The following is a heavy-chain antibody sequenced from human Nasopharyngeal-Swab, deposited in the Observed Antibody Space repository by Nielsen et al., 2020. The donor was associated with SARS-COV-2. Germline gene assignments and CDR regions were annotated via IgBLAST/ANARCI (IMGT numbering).Heavy chain of an antibody. V-gene: IGHV4-39*01. CDR3: ASYYDSSGYPFDY. CDR1: GGSISSGDYY. J-gene: IGHJ4*02. Sequence: SETLSLTCTVSGGSISSGDYYWSWIRQPPGKGLEWIGSIYYSGSTYYNPSLKSRVTISVDTSKNQFSLKLSSVTAADTAVYYCASYYDSSGYPFDYWGQGTLVTVSS. CDR2: IYYSGST. D-gene: IGHD3-22*01.